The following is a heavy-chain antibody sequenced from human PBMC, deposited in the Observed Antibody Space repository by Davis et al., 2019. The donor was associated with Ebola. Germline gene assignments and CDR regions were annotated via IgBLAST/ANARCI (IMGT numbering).Heavy chain of an antibody. Sequence: GGSLRLSCKGSGYSFTSYWISWVRQMPGKGLEWMGIIYPGDSDTRYSPSFQGQVTISADKSISTAYLQWSSLKASDTAMYYCARQPIYSSTWMFDYWGQGTLVTVSS. CDR3: ARQPIYSSTWMFDY. CDR2: IYPGDSDT. D-gene: IGHD6-13*01. J-gene: IGHJ4*02. CDR1: GYSFTSYW. V-gene: IGHV5-51*01.